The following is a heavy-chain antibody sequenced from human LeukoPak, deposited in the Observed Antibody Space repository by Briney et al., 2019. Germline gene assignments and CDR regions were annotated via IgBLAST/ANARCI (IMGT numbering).Heavy chain of an antibody. CDR1: GFTFSNYG. J-gene: IGHJ4*02. CDR2: IWYVGSNR. D-gene: IGHD2-8*01. V-gene: IGHV3-30*02. CDR3: AKDPLGFCTRATCRYLDS. Sequence: PGGSLRLSCAASGFTFSNYGMHWVRQAPGKGLEWVAFIWYVGSNRYYADSVKGRFTISRDNSENTLFLQMSSLRTEDTAVYYCAKDPLGFCTRATCRYLDSWGQGTLVTVSS.